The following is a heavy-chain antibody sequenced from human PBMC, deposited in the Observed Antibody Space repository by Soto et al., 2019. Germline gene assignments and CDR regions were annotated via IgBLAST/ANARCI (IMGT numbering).Heavy chain of an antibody. D-gene: IGHD6-13*01. CDR3: ASSSWYSRNAFDI. Sequence: PGESLKISCKGSGYSFTSYWIGWVRQMPGKGLEWMGIIYPGDSDTRYSPSFQGQVTISADKSISTAYLQWSSLKASDTAMYYYASSSWYSRNAFDIWGQGTMVTVSS. CDR2: IYPGDSDT. CDR1: GYSFTSYW. V-gene: IGHV5-51*01. J-gene: IGHJ3*02.